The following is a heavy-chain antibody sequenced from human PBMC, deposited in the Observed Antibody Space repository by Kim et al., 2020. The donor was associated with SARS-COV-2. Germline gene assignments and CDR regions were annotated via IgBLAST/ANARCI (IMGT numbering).Heavy chain of an antibody. CDR3: ARDRRPGVGANYDILTAYYTAPPSSLYYYYGMDV. Sequence: GGSLRLSCAASGFTFSNYAMHWVRQAPGKGLEWVAVISYDESDKYYADSVKGRFTVSRDNSKNTLYLQMNSLRPEDTAVYYCARDRRPGVGANYDILTAYYTAPPSSLYYYYGMDVWGQGTTVTVSS. CDR1: GFTFSNYA. V-gene: IGHV3-30*04. J-gene: IGHJ6*02. CDR2: ISYDESDK. D-gene: IGHD3-9*01.